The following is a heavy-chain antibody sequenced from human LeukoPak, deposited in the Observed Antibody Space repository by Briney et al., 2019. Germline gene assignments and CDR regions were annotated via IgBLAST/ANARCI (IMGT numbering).Heavy chain of an antibody. D-gene: IGHD3-9*01. CDR1: GGSITTYP. V-gene: IGHV4-4*07. CDR3: AREAMTGLYFFDS. J-gene: IGHJ4*02. CDR2: LSTRGTT. Sequence: SETLSLTCAVSGGSITTYPWSWVPQPAGKGLGWIGRLSTRGTTNYNTSLKGRLTMSVNTSENQFYLSLSSVTGADTAVYYCAREAMTGLYFFDSWGQGTLVTVSS.